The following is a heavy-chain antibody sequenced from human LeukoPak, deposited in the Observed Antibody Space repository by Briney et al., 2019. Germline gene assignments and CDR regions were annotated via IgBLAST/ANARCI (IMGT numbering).Heavy chain of an antibody. V-gene: IGHV1-46*01. CDR1: GYTFTGYY. D-gene: IGHD5-24*01. J-gene: IGHJ4*02. CDR2: INPSGGST. Sequence: ASVKVSCKASGYTFTGYYIHWVRQAPGQGLEWMGIINPSGGSTSYAQKFQGRVTMTRDMSTSTVYMELSSLRSEDTAVYYCARGLADNVAYWGQGTLVTVSS. CDR3: ARGLADNVAY.